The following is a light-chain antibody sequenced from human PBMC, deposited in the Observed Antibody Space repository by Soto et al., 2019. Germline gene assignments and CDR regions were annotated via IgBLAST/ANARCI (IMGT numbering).Light chain of an antibody. Sequence: QSVLTQPPSACGTPGQMVTISCSGSSSNIGSNTVNWYQQLPGMAPKLLIYNNSQRPSGVPDRFSGSKSGTSASLAISGLQSEDEADYYCAAWDDSLRGLEFGGGTKLTVL. CDR2: NNS. J-gene: IGLJ2*01. CDR3: AAWDDSLRGLE. V-gene: IGLV1-44*01. CDR1: SSNIGSNT.